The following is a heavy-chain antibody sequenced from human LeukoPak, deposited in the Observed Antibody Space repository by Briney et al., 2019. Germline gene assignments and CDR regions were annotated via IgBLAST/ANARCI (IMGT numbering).Heavy chain of an antibody. J-gene: IGHJ6*03. CDR2: MNPNSGNT. CDR3: ARGQRGITMVRGAYYYYYYYMDV. CDR1: GYTFTSYD. Sequence: ASVKVSCKASGYTFTSYDINWVRQATGQGLEWMGWMNPNSGNTGNAQKFQGRVTITRNTSISTAYMELSSLRSEDTAVYYCARGQRGITMVRGAYYYYYYYMDVWGKGTTVTVSS. D-gene: IGHD3-10*01. V-gene: IGHV1-8*03.